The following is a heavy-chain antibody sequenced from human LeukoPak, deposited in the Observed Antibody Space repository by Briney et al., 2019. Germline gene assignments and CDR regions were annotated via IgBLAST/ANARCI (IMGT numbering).Heavy chain of an antibody. CDR3: ARGLVPLRNYYGMDV. J-gene: IGHJ6*02. CDR2: ISSSGSTI. D-gene: IGHD2/OR15-2a*01. CDR1: GFTFSDYY. V-gene: IGHV3-11*01. Sequence: GGSLRLSCAAAGFTFSDYYMSWIRQAPGKGLEWVSYISSSGSTIYYADSVKGRFTISRDNAKNSLYLQMNSLRAEDTAVYYCARGLVPLRNYYGMDVWGQGTTVTVSS.